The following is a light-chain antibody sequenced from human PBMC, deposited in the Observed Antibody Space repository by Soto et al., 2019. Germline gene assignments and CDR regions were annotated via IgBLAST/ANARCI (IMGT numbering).Light chain of an antibody. J-gene: IGLJ2*01. CDR3: SSYTSSSPVV. CDR1: SSDVGGYNY. Sequence: QSVLTQPASVSGSPGQSITISCTGTSSDVGGYNYVSWYQQHPGKAPKLMIYEVSNQPSGVSNRFSGSKSGNTASLTISGLQAEDEADYYCSSYTSSSPVVFGGGTKLTVL. CDR2: EVS. V-gene: IGLV2-14*01.